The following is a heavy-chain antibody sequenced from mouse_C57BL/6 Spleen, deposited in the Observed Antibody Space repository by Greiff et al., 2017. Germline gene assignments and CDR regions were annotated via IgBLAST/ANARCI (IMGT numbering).Heavy chain of an antibody. Sequence: VQLQESGPELVKPGASVKISCKASGYAFSSSWMNWVKQRPGKGLEWIGRIYPGDGDTNYNGKFKGKATLTADKSSSTAYMQLSSLTSEDSAVYFCARGTTVVAEGYWGQGTTLTVSS. CDR1: GYAFSSSW. D-gene: IGHD1-1*01. CDR3: ARGTTVVAEGY. J-gene: IGHJ2*01. CDR2: IYPGDGDT. V-gene: IGHV1-82*01.